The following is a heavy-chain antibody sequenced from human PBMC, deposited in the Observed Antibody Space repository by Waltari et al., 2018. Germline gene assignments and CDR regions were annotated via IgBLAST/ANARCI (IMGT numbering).Heavy chain of an antibody. CDR1: GYTFTGYY. J-gene: IGHJ4*02. D-gene: IGHD6-13*01. Sequence: QVQLVQSGAEVKKPGASVKVSCKASGYTFTGYYMHWVRQAPGQGLEWNGRINANSGGTNYARTFRGRGTMTRDTSISTPYMELSRLRSDDTAVYYCARTSRGIWQQLVQDPLGYWGQGTLVTVSS. V-gene: IGHV1-2*06. CDR2: INANSGGT. CDR3: ARTSRGIWQQLVQDPLGY.